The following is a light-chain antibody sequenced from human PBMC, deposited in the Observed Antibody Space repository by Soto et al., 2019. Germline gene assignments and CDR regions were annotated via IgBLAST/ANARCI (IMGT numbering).Light chain of an antibody. Sequence: EIVLTQSPGTLSLSPGESATLSCRASQSVSSNLLAWYQQKPGQAPRLLIYGVSSRASGIPDRFFGSGSATDFTLTISRLEPEDFALYYCQHYGRSPITFGQGTRLEIK. CDR1: QSVSSNL. CDR3: QHYGRSPIT. CDR2: GVS. V-gene: IGKV3-20*01. J-gene: IGKJ5*01.